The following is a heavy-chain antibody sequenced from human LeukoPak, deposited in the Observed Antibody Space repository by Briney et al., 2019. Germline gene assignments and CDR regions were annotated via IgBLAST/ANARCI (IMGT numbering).Heavy chain of an antibody. J-gene: IGHJ4*02. D-gene: IGHD3-10*01. V-gene: IGHV3-30*03. CDR1: GFTFSSYG. Sequence: PGGSLRLSCAASGFTFSSYGMHWVRQAPGKGLEWVAVISYDGNNKYYADSVKGRFTISRDNSKNTLYLQMNSLRAEDTAVYYCARPTRSGSYNYWGQGTLVTVSS. CDR2: ISYDGNNK. CDR3: ARPTRSGSYNY.